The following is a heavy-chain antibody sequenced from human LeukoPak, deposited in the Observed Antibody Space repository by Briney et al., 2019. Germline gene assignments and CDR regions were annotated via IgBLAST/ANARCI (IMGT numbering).Heavy chain of an antibody. CDR1: GFTFSSYG. CDR2: IWYDGSNK. V-gene: IGHV3-33*01. J-gene: IGHJ4*02. Sequence: GGSLRLSCAASGFTFSSYGMHWVRQAPGKGLEWVAVIWYDGSNKYYADSVKGRFTISRDNSKNTLYLQMNSLRAEDTAVYYCARAEGRARLTYWGQGTLVTVSS. D-gene: IGHD1-26*01. CDR3: ARAEGRARLTY.